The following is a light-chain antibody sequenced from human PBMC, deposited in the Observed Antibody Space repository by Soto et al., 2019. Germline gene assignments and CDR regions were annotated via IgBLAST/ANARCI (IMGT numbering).Light chain of an antibody. CDR2: AAS. Sequence: AIRMTQSPSSLSASTGDRVTITCRASQGISSYLAWYQQKPGKAPKLLIYAASTLQSGVPSRFSGSGSGTDFTLTISCLQSEDFATYYCQQYYSYTKTFGQRTKVDIK. J-gene: IGKJ1*01. CDR3: QQYYSYTKT. V-gene: IGKV1-8*01. CDR1: QGISSY.